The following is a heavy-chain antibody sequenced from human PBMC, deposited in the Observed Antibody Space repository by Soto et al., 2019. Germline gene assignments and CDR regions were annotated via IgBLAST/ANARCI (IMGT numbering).Heavy chain of an antibody. CDR1: GFTFTPSA. D-gene: IGHD2-2*02. CDR2: IVVGSNNT. J-gene: IGHJ6*01. Sequence: SVKVSCKASGFTFTPSALQLVRLARGQRLEWIGWIVVGSNNTNYAQKFHERVTITRDMSTSTAYMDLSSLRSEDTAVYYCAAGPADIKWGMDVWGQGTPVTVSS. V-gene: IGHV1-58*01. CDR3: AAGPADIKWGMDV.